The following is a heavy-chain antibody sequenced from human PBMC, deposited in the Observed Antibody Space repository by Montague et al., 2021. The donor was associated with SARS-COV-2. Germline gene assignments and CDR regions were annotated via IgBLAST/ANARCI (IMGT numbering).Heavy chain of an antibody. CDR1: GFSLSISGMC. Sequence: PALVKPTQTLTLTCTFSGFSLSISGMCVSWIRQPPGKALEWLALIDWXDDKYYSTSLKTRLTISKDTSKNQVVLTMTNMDPVDTATYYCARIRDYDILTGSYSGFDYWGQGTLVTVSP. V-gene: IGHV2-70*01. D-gene: IGHD3-9*01. CDR2: IDWXDDK. CDR3: ARIRDYDILTGSYSGFDY. J-gene: IGHJ4*02.